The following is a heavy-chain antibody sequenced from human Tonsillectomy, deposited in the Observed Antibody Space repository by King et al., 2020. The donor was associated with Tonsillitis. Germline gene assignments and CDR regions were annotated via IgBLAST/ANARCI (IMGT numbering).Heavy chain of an antibody. Sequence: QLQESGPGLVKPSETLSLTCTVSGGSISSSSYYWGWIRQPPGKGLEWIGNIYYSGDTYYNPSLKSRVTISVDASKNQFSLKLSSVTAADTAVYYCARLVTPHYDRGYFDYRGQGTLVTVSS. CDR1: GGSISSSSYY. CDR2: IYYSGDT. J-gene: IGHJ4*02. CDR3: ARLVTPHYDRGYFDY. V-gene: IGHV4-39*01. D-gene: IGHD3-22*01.